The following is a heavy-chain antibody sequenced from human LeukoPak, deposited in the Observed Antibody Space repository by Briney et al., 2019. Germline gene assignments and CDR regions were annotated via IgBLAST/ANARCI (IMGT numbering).Heavy chain of an antibody. V-gene: IGHV3-30*02. CDR2: IRYDGSNK. Sequence: GGSLRLSCAASGFTFSSYGMHWVRQATGKGLEWVAFIRYDGSNKYYADSVKGRFTISRDNYKNTLYLQMNSLRAEDTAVYYCAKGVRGYRSYDLDYWGQGTLVTVSS. CDR1: GFTFSSYG. D-gene: IGHD5-12*01. J-gene: IGHJ4*02. CDR3: AKGVRGYRSYDLDY.